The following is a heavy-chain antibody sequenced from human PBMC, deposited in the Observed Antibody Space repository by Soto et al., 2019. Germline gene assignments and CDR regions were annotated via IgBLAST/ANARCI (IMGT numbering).Heavy chain of an antibody. CDR1: GGSISSGGYS. CDR3: GRGVKGASGAFDI. V-gene: IGHV4-30-2*01. CDR2: IYHGGST. Sequence: QLQLQESGSGLVKPSQTLSLTCAVSGGSISSGGYSWSWIRQPPGKGLEWIGYIYHGGSTYYNPSLKSRFTISVDRSQNQFSLKLSSVPAAVTAVYYCGRGVKGASGAFDIWGQGTMVTVSS. J-gene: IGHJ3*02. D-gene: IGHD1-26*01.